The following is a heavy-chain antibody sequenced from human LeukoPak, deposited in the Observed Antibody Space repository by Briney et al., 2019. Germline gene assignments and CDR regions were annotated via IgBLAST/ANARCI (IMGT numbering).Heavy chain of an antibody. CDR1: GFTVGSNY. CDR2: IYSGGST. CDR3: AKANISNGWDYYMDV. V-gene: IGHV3-53*01. D-gene: IGHD6-19*01. J-gene: IGHJ6*03. Sequence: TGGSLRLSCAASGFTVGSNYMSWVRQAPGKGLEWVSVIYSGGSTYYADSVKGRFTISRDNSKNTLYLQMNSLRAEDTAVYYCAKANISNGWDYYMDVWGKGTTVTISS.